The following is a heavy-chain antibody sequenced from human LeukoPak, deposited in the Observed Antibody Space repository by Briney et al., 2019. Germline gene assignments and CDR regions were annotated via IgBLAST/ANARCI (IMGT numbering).Heavy chain of an antibody. CDR1: GYSFAIYW. J-gene: IGHJ4*02. Sequence: GESLKISCKGSGYSFAIYWIGWVRQMPGKGLEWLGIIYPGDSGSTYNPSFQGQVTISADKSTNTAYLQWSSLKAADTAMYYCARRAPFGSGRIYYFDYWGQGTLVTVSS. D-gene: IGHD3-10*01. V-gene: IGHV5-51*01. CDR3: ARRAPFGSGRIYYFDY. CDR2: IYPGDSGS.